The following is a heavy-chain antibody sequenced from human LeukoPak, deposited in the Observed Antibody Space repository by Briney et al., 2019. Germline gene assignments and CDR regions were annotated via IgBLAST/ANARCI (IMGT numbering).Heavy chain of an antibody. CDR1: GDSINNNNYY. J-gene: IGHJ6*03. Sequence: SETLSLTCTVSGDSINNNNYYWGWIRQPPGKGLEWIGNIYYSGTTYYNSSLKSRVTIFVDTSKNQFSLKLSSVTAADTAVYYCARHYFYYYYHIDVWGKGITVTVSS. CDR2: IYYSGTT. CDR3: ARHYFYYYYHIDV. V-gene: IGHV4-39*01. D-gene: IGHD2/OR15-2a*01.